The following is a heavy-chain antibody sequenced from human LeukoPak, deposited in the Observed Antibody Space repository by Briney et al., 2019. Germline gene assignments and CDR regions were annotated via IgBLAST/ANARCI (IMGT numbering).Heavy chain of an antibody. J-gene: IGHJ4*02. Sequence: TGGSLRLSCAASGFTFSSYAMSWVRQAPGKGLEWVSTISGSGGSTYYADSVKGRFTISRDNPKDTLYLQMNSLGAEDTAVYYCAKSTMVRGINHFDYWGQGTLVTVSS. D-gene: IGHD3-10*01. V-gene: IGHV3-23*01. CDR2: ISGSGGST. CDR3: AKSTMVRGINHFDY. CDR1: GFTFSSYA.